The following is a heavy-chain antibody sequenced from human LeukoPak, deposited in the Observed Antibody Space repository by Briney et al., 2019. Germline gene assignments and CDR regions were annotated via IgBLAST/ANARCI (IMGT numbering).Heavy chain of an antibody. D-gene: IGHD5-12*01. J-gene: IGHJ4*02. CDR3: ARDGSGYDYYYFDY. CDR2: INPNSGGT. V-gene: IGHV1-2*02. Sequence: ASVKVSCKASGYTFTSYGISWVRQAPGQGLEWMGWINPNSGGTNYAQKFQGRVTVTRDTSISTAYMELSRLRSDDTAVYYCARDGSGYDYYYFDYWGQGTLVTVSS. CDR1: GYTFTSYG.